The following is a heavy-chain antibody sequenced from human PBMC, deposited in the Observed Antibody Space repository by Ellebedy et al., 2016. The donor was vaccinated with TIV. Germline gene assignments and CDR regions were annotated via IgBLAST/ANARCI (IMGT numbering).Heavy chain of an antibody. Sequence: SETLSLTXAVYGGSFSDYHWSWIRQSPGKGLEWIGEINHSGSTNYNPSLKSRVTISVDTSKNQFSLKLSSVTAADTAVYYCARDGLVWFGDRDYWGQGTLVTVSS. J-gene: IGHJ4*02. CDR3: ARDGLVWFGDRDY. CDR1: GGSFSDYH. V-gene: IGHV4-34*01. CDR2: INHSGST. D-gene: IGHD3-10*01.